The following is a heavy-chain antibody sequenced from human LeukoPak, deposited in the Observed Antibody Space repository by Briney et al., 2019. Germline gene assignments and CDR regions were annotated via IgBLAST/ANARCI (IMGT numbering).Heavy chain of an antibody. CDR1: GGSINGYY. Sequence: SETLSLTCALYGGSINGYYWSWIRQPPGKGLEWIGEINHSGDTNYNPSLKSRVAISVDKSKNQFSLNLRSVTAADTAVYYCGRRYSGGSRRFDCWGQGTLVTVSS. CDR3: GRRYSGGSRRFDC. V-gene: IGHV4-34*01. CDR2: INHSGDT. J-gene: IGHJ4*02. D-gene: IGHD1-26*01.